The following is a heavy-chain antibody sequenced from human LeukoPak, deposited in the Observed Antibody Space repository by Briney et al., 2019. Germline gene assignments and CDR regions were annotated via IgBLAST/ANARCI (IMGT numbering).Heavy chain of an antibody. D-gene: IGHD6-6*01. CDR2: IYYSGST. CDR1: GGSISSYD. CDR3: ARVDPDSSSTLEVFDY. J-gene: IGHJ4*02. V-gene: IGHV4-59*01. Sequence: PSETLSLTCTASGGSISSYDLSWIRQPPGKGLEWIWDIYYSGSTNYNPSLKRRVTISVDTSKNQFSLQLSSVTAADTAVYYCARVDPDSSSTLEVFDYWGQGTLVTVSS.